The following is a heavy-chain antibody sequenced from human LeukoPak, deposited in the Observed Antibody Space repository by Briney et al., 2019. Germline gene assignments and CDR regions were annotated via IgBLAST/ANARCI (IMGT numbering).Heavy chain of an antibody. CDR3: ARRPIYSGYDWGFDY. CDR2: INYSGST. V-gene: IGHV4-59*01. CDR1: GDSMNNYY. Sequence: SETLSLTCTVSGDSMNNYYWSWIRQPPGKGLEWIGNINYSGSTNSNPSLKSRATISVDMSRKHFFLDLSSVTAADTAVYYCARRPIYSGYDWGFDYWGQGTLVTVSS. D-gene: IGHD5-12*01. J-gene: IGHJ4*02.